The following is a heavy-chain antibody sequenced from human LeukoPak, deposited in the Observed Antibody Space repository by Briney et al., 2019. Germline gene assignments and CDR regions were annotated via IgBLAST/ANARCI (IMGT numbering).Heavy chain of an antibody. CDR3: ARRRSYFAFDI. CDR1: GGSFSGYY. Sequence: SETLSLTCAVYGGSFSGYYWSWIRQPPGKGLEWIREINHSGSTNYIPSLKSRVTISVDTSKNQFSLKLSSVTAADTAVYYCARRRSYFAFDIWGQGTMVTVSS. J-gene: IGHJ3*02. V-gene: IGHV4-34*01. D-gene: IGHD3-10*01. CDR2: INHSGST.